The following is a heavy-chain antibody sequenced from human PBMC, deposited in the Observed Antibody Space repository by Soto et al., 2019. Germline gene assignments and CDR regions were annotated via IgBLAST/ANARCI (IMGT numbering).Heavy chain of an antibody. CDR2: INPNSGGT. CDR1: GYTFTGYY. D-gene: IGHD2-15*01. CDR3: ARELVVAANGNDAFDI. J-gene: IGHJ3*02. V-gene: IGHV1-2*04. Sequence: ASVKVSCKASGYTFTGYYMHWVRQAPGQGLEWKGWINPNSGGTNYAQKFQGWVTMTRDTSISTAYMELSRLRSDDTAVYYCARELVVAANGNDAFDIWGQGTMVTVSS.